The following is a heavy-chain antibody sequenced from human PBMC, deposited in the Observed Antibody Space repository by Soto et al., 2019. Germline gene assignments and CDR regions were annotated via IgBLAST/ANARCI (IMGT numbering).Heavy chain of an antibody. CDR3: TRIYCTTTSCFINGMDF. V-gene: IGHV4-38-2*01. CDR1: WYVITNGSR. J-gene: IGHJ6*01. Sequence: PCDPHSDPSAVSWYVITNGSRRGCISPRPAKELGWIGTISHSGDTYYNPSLKSRVTISIDTAKNHLSLILSSVTAADTATYYCTRIYCTTTSCFINGMDFRGQGTTV. D-gene: IGHD2-2*01. CDR2: ISHSGDT.